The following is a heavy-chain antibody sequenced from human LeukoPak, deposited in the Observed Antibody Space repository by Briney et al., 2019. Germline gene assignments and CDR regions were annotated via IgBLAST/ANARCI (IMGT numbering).Heavy chain of an antibody. CDR1: GYTFTSYG. J-gene: IGHJ4*02. D-gene: IGHD6-6*01. Sequence: GASVKVSCKASGYTFTSYGISWVRQAPGQGLEWMGWISAYNGNTNYAQKLQGRVTMTTDTSTSTAYMELRSLRSDDTAVYYCARDLIAARPTEVISPLDYWGQGTLVTVSS. CDR3: ARDLIAARPTEVISPLDY. CDR2: ISAYNGNT. V-gene: IGHV1-18*01.